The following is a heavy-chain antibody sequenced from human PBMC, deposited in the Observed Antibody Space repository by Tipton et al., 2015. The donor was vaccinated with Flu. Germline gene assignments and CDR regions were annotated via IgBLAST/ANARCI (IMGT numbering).Heavy chain of an antibody. J-gene: IGHJ3*02. V-gene: IGHV4-34*01. Sequence: TLSLTCAVYGGSFSGYYWSWIRQPPGKGLEWIGEINQSGSTNYNPPLKSRVTISVDTSKNQFSLKLSSVTAADTAVYYCARGLGVVVAVAFDIWGQGTMVTVSS. D-gene: IGHD2-15*01. CDR2: INQSGST. CDR3: ARGLGVVVAVAFDI. CDR1: GGSFSGYY.